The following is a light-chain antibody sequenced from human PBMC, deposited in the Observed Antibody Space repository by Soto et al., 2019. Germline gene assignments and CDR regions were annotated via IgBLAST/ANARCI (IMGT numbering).Light chain of an antibody. Sequence: EIVLTQSPATRFWSPGERATLSARAMKVVRNYLICYQQKPGLPPSLLIYDPSTRATGIPARFSGSGSGTDYTLTISSLEPEDFAVYYCQQRSSWPLTFGGGTKVEIK. J-gene: IGKJ4*01. CDR1: KVVRNY. V-gene: IGKV3-11*01. CDR2: DPS. CDR3: QQRSSWPLT.